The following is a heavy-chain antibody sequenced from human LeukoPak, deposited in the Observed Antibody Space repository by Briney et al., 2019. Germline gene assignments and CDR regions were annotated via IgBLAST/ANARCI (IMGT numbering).Heavy chain of an antibody. Sequence: SETLSLTCAVSGGSISRSGYSWSWIRQPPGKGLDWIAYIYYTGSTYYNPSLKSRVTISLDTSKNQFSLKLTSVTAADTAVYYCARLRFLEWLPHPFDYWGQGTLVTVSS. V-gene: IGHV4-30-4*07. J-gene: IGHJ4*02. CDR1: GGSISRSGYS. CDR3: ARLRFLEWLPHPFDY. D-gene: IGHD3-3*01. CDR2: IYYTGST.